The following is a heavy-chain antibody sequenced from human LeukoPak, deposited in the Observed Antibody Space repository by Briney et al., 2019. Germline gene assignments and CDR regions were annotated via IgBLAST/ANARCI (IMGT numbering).Heavy chain of an antibody. J-gene: IGHJ4*02. D-gene: IGHD5-24*01. CDR3: ARGDGYYFDY. CDR1: GGSISSSGYY. CDR2: IYYSGTT. Sequence: SETLSLTCTVSGGSISSSGYYWSWIRQLPGKGLEWIGYIYYSGTTYYNPSLKSRVTISVDTSKNQFSLNLTSLTATDTAVYYCARGDGYYFDYWGQGTLVTVSS. V-gene: IGHV4-31*03.